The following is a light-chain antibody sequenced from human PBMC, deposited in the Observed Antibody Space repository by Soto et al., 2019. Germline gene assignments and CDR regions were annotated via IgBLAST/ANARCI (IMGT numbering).Light chain of an antibody. CDR3: SSCTRSSALYV. CDR2: EVS. CDR1: SSDVGGYNC. J-gene: IGLJ1*01. Sequence: QSALTQPASVSGSPGQSITISCTGTSSDVGGYNCVSWYQQHPGKAPKLLIYEVSNRPSGVSNRFSGSKSGNTASLTISGLQAEDEADYYYSSCTRSSALYVFGTGTKLTVL. V-gene: IGLV2-14*01.